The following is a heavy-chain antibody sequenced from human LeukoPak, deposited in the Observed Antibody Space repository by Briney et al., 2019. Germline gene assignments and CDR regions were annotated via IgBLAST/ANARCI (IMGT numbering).Heavy chain of an antibody. J-gene: IGHJ4*02. Sequence: QTGGSLRLSCAASGFTFSSYAMNWVRQAPGKGLEWVSGTGSTGVSTFYADSVKGRFTVSRDNSKNTLSLQMNSLRAEDTAVYYCAKDPGVVPAHYFDYWGQETLVTVSS. CDR1: GFTFSSYA. CDR3: AKDPGVVPAHYFDY. D-gene: IGHD2-2*01. CDR2: TGSTGVST. V-gene: IGHV3-23*01.